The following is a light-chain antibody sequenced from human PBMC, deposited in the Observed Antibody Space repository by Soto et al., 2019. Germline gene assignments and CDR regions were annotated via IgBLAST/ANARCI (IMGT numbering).Light chain of an antibody. CDR1: SGHSSYI. CDR3: ETWDSNTRV. CDR2: LKSSGSY. V-gene: IGLV4-60*02. J-gene: IGLJ3*02. Sequence: QLVLTQSSSASASLGSSVKLTCTLSSGHSSYIIAWHQQQPGKAPRYLMKLKSSGSYNKGSGVPDRFSGSSSGADRYLTISNLQFEDEADYYCETWDSNTRVFGGGTKVTVL.